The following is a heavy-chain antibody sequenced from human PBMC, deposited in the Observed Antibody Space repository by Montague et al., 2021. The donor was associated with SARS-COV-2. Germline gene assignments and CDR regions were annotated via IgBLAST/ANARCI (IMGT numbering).Heavy chain of an antibody. CDR2: IYYSGST. J-gene: IGHJ5*02. Sequence: TLSLTCTVSGGSISSGGYYWSWIRQHPGKGLEWIGYIYYSGSTYYNPSLKSRVTISVDTSKNQFSLKLSSVTAADTAVYYCARAVSITIFGVVGWFDPWGQGTLVTVSP. CDR3: ARAVSITIFGVVGWFDP. V-gene: IGHV4-31*03. CDR1: GGSISSGGYY. D-gene: IGHD3-3*01.